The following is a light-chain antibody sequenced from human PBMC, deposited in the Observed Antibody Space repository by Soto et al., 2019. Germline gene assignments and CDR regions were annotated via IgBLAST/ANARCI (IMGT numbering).Light chain of an antibody. Sequence: EIVMTQSPLSLPVTPGEPASISCRSSQSLLYSNGYNYVDWYLQKPGQSPQLLIYLGSSRASGVPDRISGSGSGTDFTLKISRVEAEDVGVYYCILALHIPQTFGGGTKVEIK. CDR2: LGS. V-gene: IGKV2-28*01. CDR3: ILALHIPQT. CDR1: QSLLYSNGYNY. J-gene: IGKJ4*01.